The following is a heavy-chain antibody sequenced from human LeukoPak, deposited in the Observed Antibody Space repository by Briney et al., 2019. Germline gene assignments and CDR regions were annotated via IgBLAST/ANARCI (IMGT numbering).Heavy chain of an antibody. J-gene: IGHJ6*03. CDR3: ASGSLGDGYGVGDYYQYMDV. CDR1: GGTFNSYA. CDR2: IMPLFGTA. V-gene: IGHV1-69*05. Sequence: SVKVSCKASGGTFNSYAISWVRQAPGQGLEWMGGIMPLFGTANYAQEFQGRVTFTTDESASTAYMEVSSLRSEDAAVYYCASGSLGDGYGVGDYYQYMDVWGKGTTVTVSS. D-gene: IGHD5-24*01.